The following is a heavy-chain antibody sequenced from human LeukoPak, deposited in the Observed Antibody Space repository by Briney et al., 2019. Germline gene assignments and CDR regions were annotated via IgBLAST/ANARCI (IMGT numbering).Heavy chain of an antibody. V-gene: IGHV1-69*04. Sequence: SVKVSCKASGGTFSSYAISGVRQAPGQGLEWMVRIIPIFGIANYAQKFQGRVTITADKSTSTAYMELSSLRSEDTAVYYCVHIVVVPAAIGDYSYYGMDVWGQGTTVTVSS. J-gene: IGHJ6*02. CDR2: IIPIFGIA. CDR1: GGTFSSYA. CDR3: VHIVVVPAAIGDYSYYGMDV. D-gene: IGHD2-2*01.